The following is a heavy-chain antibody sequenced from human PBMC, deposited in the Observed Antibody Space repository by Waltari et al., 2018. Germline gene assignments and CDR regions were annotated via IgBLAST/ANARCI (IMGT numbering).Heavy chain of an antibody. CDR3: ARMGLLGYSSSGNWVDP. J-gene: IGHJ5*02. D-gene: IGHD6-13*01. Sequence: QVQLQESGPGLVKPSETLSLTCTVSGGSISSYYWSWIRQPAGKGLGWIGRIYTRVSTNYHPSPKSRVTMSVETTRNQVSRKLSSVAAPDTAVYYCARMGLLGYSSSGNWVDPWGQGTLVTVSS. CDR1: GGSISSYY. V-gene: IGHV4-4*07. CDR2: IYTRVST.